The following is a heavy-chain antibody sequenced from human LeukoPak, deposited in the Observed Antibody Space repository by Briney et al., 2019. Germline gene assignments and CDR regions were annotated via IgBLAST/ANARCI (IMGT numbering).Heavy chain of an antibody. Sequence: SETLSLTCTVSGGSISSYYWSWIRQPAGKGLEWIGYIYYSGSTNYNPSLKSRVTISVDTSKNQFSLKLSSVTAADTAVYYCARDLRDGFDPWGQGTLVTVSS. V-gene: IGHV4-59*01. D-gene: IGHD5/OR15-5a*01. CDR3: ARDLRDGFDP. CDR1: GGSISSYY. J-gene: IGHJ5*02. CDR2: IYYSGST.